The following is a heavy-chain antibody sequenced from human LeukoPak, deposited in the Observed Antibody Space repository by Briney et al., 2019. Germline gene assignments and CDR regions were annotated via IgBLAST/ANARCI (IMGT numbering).Heavy chain of an antibody. V-gene: IGHV4-61*01. CDR3: ARGDSSGWYYYYYGMDV. CDR2: IYYSGST. J-gene: IGHJ6*02. Sequence: SETLSLTCTVSGGSVSSGSYYWSWIRQPPGKGLEWIGYIYYSGSTNYNPSLKSRVTISVDTSKNQFSLKLSSVTAADTAVYYCARGDSSGWYYYYYGMDVWGQGTTVTVSS. D-gene: IGHD6-19*01. CDR1: GGSVSSGSYY.